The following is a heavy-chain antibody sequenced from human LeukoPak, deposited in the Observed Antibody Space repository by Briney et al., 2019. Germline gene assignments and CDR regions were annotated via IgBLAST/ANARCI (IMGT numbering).Heavy chain of an antibody. J-gene: IGHJ4*02. V-gene: IGHV3-23*01. CDR3: AKLYNDYGDENFDY. D-gene: IGHD4-17*01. CDR1: GFIFSSYV. CDR2: ISGSGGST. Sequence: PGGSLRLSCAASGFIFSSYVMSWVRQAPGKGLEWVSDISGSGGSTYYADSVKGRFTISRDNSKNTLYLQMNSLRAENTAVYYCAKLYNDYGDENFDYWGQGTLVTVSS.